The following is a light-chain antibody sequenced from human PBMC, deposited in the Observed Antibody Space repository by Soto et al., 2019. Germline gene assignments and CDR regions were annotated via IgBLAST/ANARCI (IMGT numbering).Light chain of an antibody. CDR2: EVS. Sequence: QSALTRPGSVSGSPGQSITISCTGTSSDIGGYNYVSWYQQHPGKAPKLIISEVSNRPSGISNRFSGSKSGNTVSLTISGSEAEDEADNHCLSYTSTDTLVVFGRGTKLTVL. CDR1: SSDIGGYNY. J-gene: IGLJ2*01. CDR3: LSYTSTDTLVV. V-gene: IGLV2-14*01.